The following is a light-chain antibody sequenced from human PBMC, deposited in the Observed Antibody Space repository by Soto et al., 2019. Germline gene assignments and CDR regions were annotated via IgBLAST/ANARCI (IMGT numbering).Light chain of an antibody. V-gene: IGKV1-12*01. CDR2: AAA. CDR1: QDIRDW. J-gene: IGKJ3*01. Sequence: DIQMTQSPSSVSAYVGDSVTITRRASQDIRDWIAWYQQKPGKAPKLLISAAATLESGVPSRFSGSGSGTDFSLTISSLQSEDFATYYCQQAFSFPFTFGPGTKVDLK. CDR3: QQAFSFPFT.